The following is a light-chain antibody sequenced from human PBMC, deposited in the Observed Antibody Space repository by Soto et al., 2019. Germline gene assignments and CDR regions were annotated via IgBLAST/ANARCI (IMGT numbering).Light chain of an antibody. Sequence: DIQMTQSPSTLSASVGDRVTMTCRASQSISTWLAWYQQQPGKAPKLLIYKASTLKSGVPSRFSGSGSGTDFTLTISCLQSEDFATYYCQQYYSYPLTFGQGTRLEIK. V-gene: IGKV1-5*03. CDR3: QQYYSYPLT. J-gene: IGKJ5*01. CDR1: QSISTW. CDR2: KAS.